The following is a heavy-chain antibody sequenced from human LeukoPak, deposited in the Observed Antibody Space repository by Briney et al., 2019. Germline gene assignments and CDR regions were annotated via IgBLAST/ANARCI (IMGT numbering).Heavy chain of an antibody. J-gene: IGHJ5*02. CDR2: INPSGGST. CDR3: VRVIPQKWELPGKWFDP. CDR1: GYTFTSYY. Sequence: ASVKVSCKASGYTFTSYYMHWVRQAPGQGLEWMGIINPSGGSTSYAQKFQGRVTMTTDTSTSTASMELRSLRSDDTAVYYCVRVIPQKWELPGKWFDPWGQGTLVTVSS. V-gene: IGHV1-46*01. D-gene: IGHD1-26*01.